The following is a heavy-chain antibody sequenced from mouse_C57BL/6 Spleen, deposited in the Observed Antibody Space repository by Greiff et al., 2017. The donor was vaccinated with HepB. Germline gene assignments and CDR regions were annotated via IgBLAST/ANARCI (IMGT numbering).Heavy chain of an antibody. V-gene: IGHV1-15*01. CDR2: IDPETGGT. D-gene: IGHD1-1*01. J-gene: IGHJ4*01. Sequence: QVQLQQSGAELVRPGASVTLSCKASGYTFTDYEMHWVKQTPVHGLEWIGAIDPETGGTAYNQKFKGKAILTADKSSSTAYMELRSLTSEDSAVYFCAPITTVVEHYYAMDYWGQGTSVTVSS. CDR1: GYTFTDYE. CDR3: APITTVVEHYYAMDY.